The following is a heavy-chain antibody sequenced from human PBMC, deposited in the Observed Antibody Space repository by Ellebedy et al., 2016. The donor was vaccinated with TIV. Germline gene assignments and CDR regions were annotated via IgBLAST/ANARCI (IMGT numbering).Heavy chain of an antibody. CDR2: INPSGGST. CDR1: GYTFTSYY. J-gene: IGHJ4*02. CDR3: ARERSHGSGSYYLDY. V-gene: IGHV1-46*01. Sequence: ASVKVSXXASGYTFTSYYMHWVRQAPGQGLEWMGIINPSGGSTSYAQKFQGRVTMTRDTSTSTVYMELSSLRSEDTAMYYCARERSHGSGSYYLDYWGQGTLVTVSS. D-gene: IGHD3-10*01.